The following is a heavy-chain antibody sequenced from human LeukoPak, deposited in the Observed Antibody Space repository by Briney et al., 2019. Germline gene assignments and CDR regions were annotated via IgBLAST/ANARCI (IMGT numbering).Heavy chain of an antibody. CDR2: ISWNSGSI. CDR3: AREVATVLDY. J-gene: IGHJ4*02. D-gene: IGHD5-12*01. V-gene: IGHV3-9*01. Sequence: PGRSLRLSCAASGFTFDDYAMHWVRQAPGKGLEWVSGISWNSGSIGNADSVKGRFTISRDNAKNSLYLQMNSLRAEDTAVYYCAREVATVLDYWGQGTLVTVSS. CDR1: GFTFDDYA.